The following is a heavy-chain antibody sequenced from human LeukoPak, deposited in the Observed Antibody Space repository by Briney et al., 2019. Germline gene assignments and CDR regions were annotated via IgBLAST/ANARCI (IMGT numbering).Heavy chain of an antibody. Sequence: QPGRSLRLSCAASGFTFSSYGLHWVRQAPGKGLEWVAAISDEGSNKYYADSVKGRFTISRDNSKNTLYLQINSLRAEDTAVYYCARDRVELELHATFWFDPWGQGTLVTVSS. CDR2: ISDEGSNK. CDR3: ARDRVELELHATFWFDP. D-gene: IGHD1-7*01. CDR1: GFTFSSYG. V-gene: IGHV3-30*03. J-gene: IGHJ5*02.